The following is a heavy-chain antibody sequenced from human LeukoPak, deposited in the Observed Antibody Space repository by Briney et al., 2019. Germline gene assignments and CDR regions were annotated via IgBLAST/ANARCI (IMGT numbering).Heavy chain of an antibody. Sequence: SETLSLTCTVSGGSISSSSYYWGWIRQPPGKGLEWIGSIYHSGSTYYNPSLKSRVTISVDASKNQFALKLSSVTAADTAVYYCARGGAVLDPWGQGTLVTVSS. CDR1: GGSISSSSYY. CDR3: ARGGAVLDP. J-gene: IGHJ5*02. V-gene: IGHV4-39*06. D-gene: IGHD2-2*01. CDR2: IYHSGST.